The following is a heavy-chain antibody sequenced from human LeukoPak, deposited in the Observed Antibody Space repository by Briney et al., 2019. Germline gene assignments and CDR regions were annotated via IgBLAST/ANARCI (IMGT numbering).Heavy chain of an antibody. D-gene: IGHD7-27*01. V-gene: IGHV3-66*01. J-gene: IGHJ4*02. CDR1: GFTVSSNY. CDR3: ERDLTGDAYFDY. Sequence: GGSLRLSCEVSGFTVSSNYMTWVRQAPGKGLEWVSIIYSGGSTYYADSVKGRFAISRDNSKNTLYLQMNSLRAEDTAVFYCERDLTGDAYFDYWGQGTLGTVSS. CDR2: IYSGGST.